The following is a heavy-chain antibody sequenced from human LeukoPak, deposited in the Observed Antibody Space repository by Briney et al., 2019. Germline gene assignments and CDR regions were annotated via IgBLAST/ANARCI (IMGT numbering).Heavy chain of an antibody. J-gene: IGHJ4*02. Sequence: ASVKVSCKASGYTFTSYDINWVRQATGQGLEWMGWMNPNSGGTNYAQKFQGRVTMTRDTSISTAYMELSRLRSDDTAVYYCARVYGLGGYSTGDFDYWGQGTLVTVSS. V-gene: IGHV1-2*02. CDR1: GYTFTSYD. D-gene: IGHD3-3*01. CDR2: MNPNSGGT. CDR3: ARVYGLGGYSTGDFDY.